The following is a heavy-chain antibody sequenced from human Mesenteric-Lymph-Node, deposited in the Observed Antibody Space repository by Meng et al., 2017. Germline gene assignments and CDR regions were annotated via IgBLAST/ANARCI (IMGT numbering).Heavy chain of an antibody. D-gene: IGHD6-13*01. J-gene: IGHJ5*02. CDR3: ARRFSSSWFDP. CDR2: INTITGIP. Sequence: QGTVGQSGAEVKRPGASVKVSCKASGYTFTSYGISWVQQAPGQGLEWMGWINTITGIPTYAQDFTGRFVFSLDTSVSTAYLQISSLKAEDTAVFYCARRFSSSWFDPWGQGTLVTVSS. CDR1: GYTFTSYG. V-gene: IGHV7-4-1*02.